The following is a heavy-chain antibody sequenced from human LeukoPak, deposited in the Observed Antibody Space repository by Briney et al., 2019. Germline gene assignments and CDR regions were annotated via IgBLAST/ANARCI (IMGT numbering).Heavy chain of an antibody. V-gene: IGHV3-23*01. Sequence: GGSLRLSCAASGFTFSSYAINWVRQAPGTGLEWVSTISGSGGSTYHADSVKGRFTISRDYSKNTLYLQMNSLRAEDTAVYYCANQQKAKYGGEAYYFDYWGQGTLVTVSS. CDR3: ANQQKAKYGGEAYYFDY. J-gene: IGHJ4*02. D-gene: IGHD6-13*01. CDR2: ISGSGGST. CDR1: GFTFSSYA.